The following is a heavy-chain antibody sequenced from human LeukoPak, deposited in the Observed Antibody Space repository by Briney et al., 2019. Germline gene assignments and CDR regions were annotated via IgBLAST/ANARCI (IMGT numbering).Heavy chain of an antibody. CDR3: ARSYSGSFLY. J-gene: IGHJ4*02. D-gene: IGHD1-26*01. V-gene: IGHV4-39*07. Sequence: PSETLSLTCTVSGGSISSSSYYWGWIRQPPGKKLEFIGSVYHGGNSYYKASLKSRVTISLDTSKNQFSLRLTSVTAADTAVYYCARSYSGSFLYWGQGSLVTVSS. CDR2: VYHGGNS. CDR1: GGSISSSSYY.